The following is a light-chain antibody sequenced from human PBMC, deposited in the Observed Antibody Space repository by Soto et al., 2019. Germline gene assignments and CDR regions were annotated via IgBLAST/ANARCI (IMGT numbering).Light chain of an antibody. CDR2: VAS. V-gene: IGKV1-27*01. Sequence: DIQMTQSPSSLSASVGDRVTITCRASQGISNYLAWYQQQPGKVPKLLIYVASNLQSGVPSRFSGSGSGTDFTLTISSLQPEDVATYYWQKYNSAPWTFGQGTKVEIK. CDR3: QKYNSAPWT. J-gene: IGKJ1*01. CDR1: QGISNY.